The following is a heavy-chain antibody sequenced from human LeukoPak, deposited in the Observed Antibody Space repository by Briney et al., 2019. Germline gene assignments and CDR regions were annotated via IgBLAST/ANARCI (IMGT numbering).Heavy chain of an antibody. J-gene: IGHJ4*02. V-gene: IGHV3-30-3*01. CDR1: GFTFSSYA. Sequence: GESLRLSCAASGFTFSSYAMHWVRQAPGKGLEWVAVISYDGSNKYYADSVKGRFTISRDNSKNTLYLQMNSLRAEDTAVYYCAREYYGYYFDYWGQGTLVTVSS. D-gene: IGHD4-17*01. CDR3: AREYYGYYFDY. CDR2: ISYDGSNK.